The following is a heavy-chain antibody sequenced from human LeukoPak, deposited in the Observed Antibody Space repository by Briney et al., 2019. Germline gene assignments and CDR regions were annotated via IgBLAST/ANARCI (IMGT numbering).Heavy chain of an antibody. CDR3: ARDRYLYIARPEMDV. J-gene: IGHJ6*04. CDR2: IYTSGST. D-gene: IGHD1-26*01. V-gene: IGHV4-61*02. Sequence: SQTLSLTCTVSGGSISSGSYFWSWIRQPAGKGLEWIGRIYTSGSTNYNPSLKSRVTISVDTSKNQFSLKLSSVTAADTAVYYCARDRYLYIARPEMDVWGKGTTVTVSS. CDR1: GGSISSGSYF.